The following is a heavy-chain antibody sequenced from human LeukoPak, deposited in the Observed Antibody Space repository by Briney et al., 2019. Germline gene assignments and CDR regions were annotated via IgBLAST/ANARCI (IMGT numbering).Heavy chain of an antibody. D-gene: IGHD2-2*01. V-gene: IGHV3-23*01. CDR2: ISGGGAGT. CDR1: GVTFSSYA. Sequence: GGSLRLSCAASGVTFSSYAMSWVRQTPGKGLEWVSTISGGGAGTYYADSVKGRFTISRDNSKNTLSLQVNSLRAEDTALYYCEKGYCSGTSCYAGIFQHWGQGTLVTVSS. J-gene: IGHJ1*01. CDR3: EKGYCSGTSCYAGIFQH.